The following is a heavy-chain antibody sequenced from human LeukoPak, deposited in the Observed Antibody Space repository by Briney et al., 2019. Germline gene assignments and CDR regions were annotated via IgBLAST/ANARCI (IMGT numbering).Heavy chain of an antibody. V-gene: IGHV3-53*01. J-gene: IGHJ4*02. D-gene: IGHD6-13*01. CDR2: IYSGGPT. Sequence: GGSLRLSCAVSGFTVSNDYMSWVRQAPGKGLQWVSVIYSGGPTFYADSVKGRFTISRDTSQNTLYLQMNSVRAEDTAVYYCARGSHITAAGILDYWGQGSLLTVSS. CDR1: GFTVSNDY. CDR3: ARGSHITAAGILDY.